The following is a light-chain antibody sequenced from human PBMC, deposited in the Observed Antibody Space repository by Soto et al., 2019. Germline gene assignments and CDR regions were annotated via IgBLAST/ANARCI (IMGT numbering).Light chain of an antibody. V-gene: IGKV3-11*01. CDR3: QQRSNWPPYT. Sequence: EIVLTQSPATLSLSPGERATLSCRASQSVSSYLAWYQQKPGQAPRLLIYDASNRANGIPARFSGSGSGTDLTLTISSLEPEDFAVYYCQQRSNWPPYTFGQGTKLEIK. CDR1: QSVSSY. CDR2: DAS. J-gene: IGKJ2*01.